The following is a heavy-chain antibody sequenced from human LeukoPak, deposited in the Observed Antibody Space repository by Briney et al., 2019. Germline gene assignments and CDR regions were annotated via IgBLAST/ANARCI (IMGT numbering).Heavy chain of an antibody. CDR1: GFTFSDYN. CDR2: ISRSGSTK. J-gene: IGHJ4*02. CDR3: ARDGGGSIAARPVDY. D-gene: IGHD6-6*01. Sequence: PGGSLRLSCAASGFTFSDYNMRWIRQAPGKGLEWVSSISRSGSTKYYADSVKGRFTISRDNAKNSLYLQMNSLRAEDTAVYYCARDGGGSIAARPVDYWGQGTLVTVSS. V-gene: IGHV3-11*04.